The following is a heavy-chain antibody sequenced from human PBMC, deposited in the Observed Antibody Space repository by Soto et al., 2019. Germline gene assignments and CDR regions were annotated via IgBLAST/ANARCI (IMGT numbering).Heavy chain of an antibody. CDR2: IYYNGRT. CDR1: GGSISTYY. V-gene: IGHV4-59*01. CDR3: ARDGSGYDFWSGPYFFDY. D-gene: IGHD3-3*01. J-gene: IGHJ4*02. Sequence: SETLSLTCTVSGGSISTYYWSWIRQPPGRGLEWIGYIYYNGRTNYNPSLESRVTISLDTSKSQFSLKLSSVSAADTAVYYCARDGSGYDFWSGPYFFDYWGPGTLVTVSS.